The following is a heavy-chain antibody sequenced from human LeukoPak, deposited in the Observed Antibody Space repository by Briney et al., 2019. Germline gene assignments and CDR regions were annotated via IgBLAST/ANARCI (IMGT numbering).Heavy chain of an antibody. J-gene: IGHJ4*02. CDR2: IYHSGST. V-gene: IGHV4-4*02. Sequence: SETLSLTCTVSGGSISSSNWWSGVRQPPGKGLEWIGEIYHSGSTNYNPSLKSRVTISVDKSKNQFSLKLSSVTAADTAVYYGARDRRYYDSSGYIRGFVHWGEGTLVTVSS. CDR1: GGSISSSNW. CDR3: ARDRRYYDSSGYIRGFVH. D-gene: IGHD3-22*01.